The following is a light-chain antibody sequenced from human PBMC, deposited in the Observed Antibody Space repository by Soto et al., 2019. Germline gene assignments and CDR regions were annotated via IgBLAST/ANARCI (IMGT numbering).Light chain of an antibody. Sequence: EIVLTQSPATLSLSPGERATLSCRASQSVSSYLAWYQQKPGQAPRLLIYDASTRATGIPARVSGSGSGTDFTLTISSLAPEDFAIYYCQQRSNWPPTFGQGTKVEIQ. J-gene: IGKJ1*01. V-gene: IGKV3-11*01. CDR3: QQRSNWPPT. CDR1: QSVSSY. CDR2: DAS.